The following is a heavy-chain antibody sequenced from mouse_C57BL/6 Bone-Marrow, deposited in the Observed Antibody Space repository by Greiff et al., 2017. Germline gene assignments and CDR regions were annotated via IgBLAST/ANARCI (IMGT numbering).Heavy chain of an antibody. CDR3: ARDSSGYNYAMDY. J-gene: IGHJ4*01. Sequence: VKLMQPGAELVKPGASVKLSCKASGYTFTSYWMHWVKQRPGQGLEWIGMIHPNSGSTNYNEKFKSKATLTVDKSSSTAYMQLSSLTSEDSAVYYCARDSSGYNYAMDYWGQGTSVTVSS. D-gene: IGHD3-2*02. V-gene: IGHV1-64*01. CDR2: IHPNSGST. CDR1: GYTFTSYW.